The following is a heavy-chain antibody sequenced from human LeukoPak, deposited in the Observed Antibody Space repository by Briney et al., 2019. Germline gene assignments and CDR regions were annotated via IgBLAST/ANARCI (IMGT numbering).Heavy chain of an antibody. CDR2: INPNSGGT. CDR3: ARGSGTRTRYYYMDV. Sequence: ASVKVSCKASGYTFTGYYMHWVRQAPGQGLEWMGWINPNSGGTNYAQKFQGRVTMTRDTSISTAYMELSRLRSDDTAVYYCARGSGTRTRYYYMDVWGKGTTVTVSS. CDR1: GYTFTGYY. J-gene: IGHJ6*03. D-gene: IGHD2-2*01. V-gene: IGHV1-2*02.